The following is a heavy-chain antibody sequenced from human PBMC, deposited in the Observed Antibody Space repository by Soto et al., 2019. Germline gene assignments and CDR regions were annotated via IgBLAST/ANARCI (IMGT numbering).Heavy chain of an antibody. CDR1: GFTFSSFA. D-gene: IGHD6-19*01. CDR3: ARYVGSGW. V-gene: IGHV3-23*01. Sequence: EVQLLESGGGLVQPGGSLRLSCVASGFTFSSFAMTWVRQAPGKGLEWVSGISGSGDNTYYADSVKVRFTISRDNSKNTLYLEMTSLRAEDTALYYCARYVGSGWWGQGTLVTVSS. CDR2: ISGSGDNT. J-gene: IGHJ4*02.